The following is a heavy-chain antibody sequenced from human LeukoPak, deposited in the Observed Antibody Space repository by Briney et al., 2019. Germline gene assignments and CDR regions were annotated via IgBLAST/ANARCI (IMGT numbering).Heavy chain of an antibody. CDR1: GFSFTTYW. Sequence: GGSLRLSCGASGFSFTTYWMGWVRQAPGKGLEWVANIKQDGTEKYYVDSVKGRFTISRDNAKKSLYLQMNSLRVEDTAVYYCAKLAKYFYGSETYYFFEHWGQGTPVTASS. CDR2: IKQDGTEK. J-gene: IGHJ4*02. D-gene: IGHD3-10*01. V-gene: IGHV3-7*01. CDR3: AKLAKYFYGSETYYFFEH.